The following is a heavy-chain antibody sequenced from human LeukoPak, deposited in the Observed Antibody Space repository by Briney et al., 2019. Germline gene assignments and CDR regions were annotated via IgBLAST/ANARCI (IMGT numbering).Heavy chain of an antibody. J-gene: IGHJ6*03. V-gene: IGHV4-59*08. D-gene: IGHD4-11*01. Sequence: PSETLSLTCTISGASFSTYYWSWIRQPPGKGLEWIGYIYYSGSTTCNPSLESRLTISVDTSKNQFSLNLTSVTAADTAVYYCARFYSYYYYMDVWGKGTTVTVSS. CDR2: IYYSGST. CDR1: GASFSTYY. CDR3: ARFYSYYYYMDV.